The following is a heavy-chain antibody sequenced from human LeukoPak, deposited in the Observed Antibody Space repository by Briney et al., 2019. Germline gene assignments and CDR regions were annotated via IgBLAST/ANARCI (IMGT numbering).Heavy chain of an antibody. CDR1: GFTFSSCA. CDR2: ISGSGAEI. D-gene: IGHD6-13*01. CDR3: AKGTTVYSSSPGYYYMGV. V-gene: IGHV3-23*01. Sequence: PGGSLRLSCAAAGFTFSSCAMSWVRQAPGKGLEWVSAISGSGAEIYYADSVQGRFTISRDNSKSTLYLQMNSLRDDDTAIYYCAKGTTVYSSSPGYYYMGVWGKGTTVTVSS. J-gene: IGHJ6*03.